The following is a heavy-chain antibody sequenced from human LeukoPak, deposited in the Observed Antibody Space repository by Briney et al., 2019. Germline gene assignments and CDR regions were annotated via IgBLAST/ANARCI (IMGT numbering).Heavy chain of an antibody. J-gene: IGHJ4*02. CDR3: AKHPEKDFWSGYYFDY. CDR2: ISYDGSNK. V-gene: IGHV3-30*18. CDR1: GFTFSSYG. Sequence: PGGSLRLSCAASGFTFSSYGMHWVRQAPGKGLEWVAVISYDGSNKYYADSVKGRFTISRDNSKNTLYLQMNSLRAEDTAVYYCAKHPEKDFWSGYYFDYWGQGTLVTVSS. D-gene: IGHD3-3*01.